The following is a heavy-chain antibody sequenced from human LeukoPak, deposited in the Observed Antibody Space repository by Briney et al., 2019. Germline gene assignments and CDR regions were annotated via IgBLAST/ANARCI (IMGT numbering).Heavy chain of an antibody. CDR3: ARARGYSYGYSDY. CDR2: MNPNSGNT. J-gene: IGHJ4*02. CDR1: GYIFTNYD. D-gene: IGHD5-18*01. Sequence: GASVKVSCKASGYIFTNYDINWVRQATGQGLEWMGWMNPNSGNTGFAQKSQGRVTMTRNTSKSTAYMELSSLTSEDWAVYYCARARGYSYGYSDYWGQGTLVTVSS. V-gene: IGHV1-8*01.